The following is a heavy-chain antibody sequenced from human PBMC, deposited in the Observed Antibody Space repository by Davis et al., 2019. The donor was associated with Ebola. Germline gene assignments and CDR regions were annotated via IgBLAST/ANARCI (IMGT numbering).Heavy chain of an antibody. D-gene: IGHD3-22*01. CDR2: ISSSSSTI. J-gene: IGHJ4*02. Sequence: PGGSLRLSCAASGFTFSSYSMNWVRQAPGKGLEWVSYISSSSSTIYYADSVKGRFTISRDNAKNSLYLQMNSLRDEDMAVYYCAREGDYYDSSGYYGYWGQGTLVTVSS. CDR3: AREGDYYDSSGYYGY. V-gene: IGHV3-48*02. CDR1: GFTFSSYS.